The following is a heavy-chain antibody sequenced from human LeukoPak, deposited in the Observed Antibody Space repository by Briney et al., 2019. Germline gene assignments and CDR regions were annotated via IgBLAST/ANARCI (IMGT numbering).Heavy chain of an antibody. J-gene: IGHJ4*02. V-gene: IGHV5-51*01. CDR1: GYSFTSYW. CDR2: IYPGDSDT. CDR3: ARAYDSSGWYGDY. D-gene: IGHD6-19*01. Sequence: GESLKISCKGSGYSFTSYWVGWVRQMPGKGLEWMGIIYPGDSDTRYSPSFQGQVTISADKSISTAYLQWSSLKASDTAMYYCARAYDSSGWYGDYWGQGTLVTVSS.